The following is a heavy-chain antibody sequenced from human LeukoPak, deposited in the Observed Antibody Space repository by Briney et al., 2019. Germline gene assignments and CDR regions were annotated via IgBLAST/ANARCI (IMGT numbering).Heavy chain of an antibody. CDR3: ARGAYDFWSGYTYYFDY. CDR2: IYYSGST. Sequence: SETLSLTCTVSGGSISSYYWSWIRQPPGKGLEWIGYIYYSGSTNYKPSLKSRVTISVDTSKNQFSLKLSSVTAADTAGYYCARGAYDFWSGYTYYFDYWGQGTLVTVSS. V-gene: IGHV4-59*01. D-gene: IGHD3-3*01. CDR1: GGSISSYY. J-gene: IGHJ4*02.